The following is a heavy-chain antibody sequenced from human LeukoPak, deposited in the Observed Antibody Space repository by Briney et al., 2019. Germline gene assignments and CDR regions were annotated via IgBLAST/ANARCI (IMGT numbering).Heavy chain of an antibody. Sequence: ASVKVSCKASGYTFIGYYLHWLRQAPAQGLEGMGWINRTSGGTNYAQKFQDRVPMTRDTSINTAYMELSRLTSDDTAVYYCARLVGLSTTASYWGQGTLVIVSS. V-gene: IGHV1-2*02. CDR1: GYTFIGYY. CDR3: ARLVGLSTTASY. J-gene: IGHJ4*02. D-gene: IGHD5/OR15-5a*01. CDR2: INRTSGGT.